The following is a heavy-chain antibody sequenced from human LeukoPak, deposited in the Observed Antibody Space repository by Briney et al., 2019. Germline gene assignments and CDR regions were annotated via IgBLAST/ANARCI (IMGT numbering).Heavy chain of an antibody. CDR1: GFTFSSYW. CDR3: ARLYRNMVRGVINPYFDY. CDR2: IKKDGSEK. J-gene: IGHJ4*02. D-gene: IGHD3-10*01. V-gene: IGHV3-7*01. Sequence: GGSLRLSCAASGFTFSSYWMSWVRQAPGKGLEWVANIKKDGSEKYYVDSVKGRFTISRDNAKTSLYLQMNSLRAEDTAVYYCARLYRNMVRGVINPYFDYWGQGTLVTVSS.